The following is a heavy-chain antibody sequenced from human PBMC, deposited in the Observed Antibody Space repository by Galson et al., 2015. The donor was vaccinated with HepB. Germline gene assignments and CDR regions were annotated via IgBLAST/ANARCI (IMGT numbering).Heavy chain of an antibody. CDR2: ISYDGSNK. J-gene: IGHJ6*03. D-gene: IGHD5-18*01. CDR3: GWIQGSHPFYYMDV. Sequence: SLRLSCAASGFTFSSYGMHWVRQAPGKGLEWVAVISYDGSNKYYADSVKGRFTISRDNSKNTLYLQMNSLRAEDTAVYYCGWIQGSHPFYYMDVWGTGTTVTVS. CDR1: GFTFSSYG. V-gene: IGHV3-30*03.